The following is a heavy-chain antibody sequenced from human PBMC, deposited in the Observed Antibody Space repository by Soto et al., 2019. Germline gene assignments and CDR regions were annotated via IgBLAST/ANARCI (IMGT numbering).Heavy chain of an antibody. J-gene: IGHJ3*02. Sequence: ASVKVSCKGSGYSFTSYWIGWVRQMPGKGLEWMGIIYPGDSDTRYSPSFQGQVTISADKSISTAYLQWSSLKASDTAMYYCARPAHTAMVTEGAFDIWGQGTMVTVSS. CDR1: GYSFTSYW. V-gene: IGHV5-51*01. D-gene: IGHD5-18*01. CDR3: ARPAHTAMVTEGAFDI. CDR2: IYPGDSDT.